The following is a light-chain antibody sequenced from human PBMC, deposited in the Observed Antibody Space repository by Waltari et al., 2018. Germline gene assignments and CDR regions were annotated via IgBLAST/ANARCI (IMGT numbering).Light chain of an antibody. J-gene: IGKJ1*01. Sequence: EIVMTQSPATLSVSAGERATLSCRASQSVTSNLAWYQQKLGQAPRLLIYDASTRATGVPARFSGSGSGTEFTLIISSLQSEDFALYYCQQYNNWPWTFGQGTKVEIK. V-gene: IGKV3-15*01. CDR3: QQYNNWPWT. CDR1: QSVTSN. CDR2: DAS.